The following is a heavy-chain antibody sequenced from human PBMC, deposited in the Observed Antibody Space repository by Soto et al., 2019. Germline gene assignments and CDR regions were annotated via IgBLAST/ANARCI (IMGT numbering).Heavy chain of an antibody. CDR3: ARESIAVDGTAGSNWFDP. D-gene: IGHD6-19*01. CDR2: IYSGGST. V-gene: IGHV3-53*01. Sequence: GGSLRLSCAASGFTVSSNYMSWVRQAPGKGLEWVSVIYSGGSTYYADSVKGRFTISRDNSKNTLYLQMNSLRAEDTAVYYCARESIAVDGTAGSNWFDPWGEGTLVTVSS. J-gene: IGHJ5*02. CDR1: GFTVSSNY.